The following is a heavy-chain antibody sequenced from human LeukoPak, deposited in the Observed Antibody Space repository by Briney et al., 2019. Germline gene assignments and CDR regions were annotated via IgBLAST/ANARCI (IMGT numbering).Heavy chain of an antibody. J-gene: IGHJ5*02. CDR2: INPSGGST. CDR3: ARGGHVTIFGVVTPFDP. D-gene: IGHD3-3*01. CDR1: GYTFTGYY. V-gene: IGHV1-46*01. Sequence: ASVKVSCKASGYTFTGYYMHWVRQAPGQGLEWMGIINPSGGSTSYAQKFQGRVTMTRDTSTSTVYMELSSLRSEDTAVYYCARGGHVTIFGVVTPFDPWGQGTLVTVSS.